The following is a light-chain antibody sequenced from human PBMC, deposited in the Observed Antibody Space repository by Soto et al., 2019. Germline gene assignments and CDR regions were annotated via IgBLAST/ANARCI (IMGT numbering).Light chain of an antibody. CDR3: QQYTTKPYP. J-gene: IGKJ2*01. Sequence: DIPMTQSPSTLSASVGDRVTITCRASQSVTHWLAWYQQKPGKAPNLLIYDASRLQSGIPSRFSGSEAGTEITLTSSSRQTEDFATYNVQQYTTKPYPFGQGTKLEIK. CDR1: QSVTHW. V-gene: IGKV1-5*01. CDR2: DAS.